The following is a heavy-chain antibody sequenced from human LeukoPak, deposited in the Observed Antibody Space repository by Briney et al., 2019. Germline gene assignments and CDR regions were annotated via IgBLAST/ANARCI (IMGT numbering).Heavy chain of an antibody. V-gene: IGHV3-30*04. CDR2: ISYDGSKK. J-gene: IGHJ4*02. D-gene: IGHD4-23*01. CDR1: GFTFSNYA. Sequence: GRSLRLSCAASGFTFSNYAMHWVRQAPGKGLEWVAVISYDGSKKDYADSVKGRLTISRDNSKNTLYLQMNSLRGEDTALYYCTRGARKGDDYGGFFDYWGQGTLVSVSS. CDR3: TRGARKGDDYGGFFDY.